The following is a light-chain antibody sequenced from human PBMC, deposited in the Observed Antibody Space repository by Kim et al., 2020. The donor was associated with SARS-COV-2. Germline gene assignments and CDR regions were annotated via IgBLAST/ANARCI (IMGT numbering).Light chain of an antibody. J-gene: IGLJ1*01. V-gene: IGLV1-40*01. CDR2: GNI. Sequence: QSVLTQPPSVSGAPGQRVTISCTGSSSNIGAGYDVHWYQQLPGTAPKLLIYGNINRPSGVPDRFSGSKSGTSASLAITGLQAEDEADYYCQSHDSSLSVYVFGTGTKVTVL. CDR3: QSHDSSLSVYV. CDR1: SSNIGAGYD.